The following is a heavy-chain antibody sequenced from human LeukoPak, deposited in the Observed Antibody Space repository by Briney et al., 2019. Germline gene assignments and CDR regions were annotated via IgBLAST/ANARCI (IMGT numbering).Heavy chain of an antibody. Sequence: GASVKVSCKASGGTFSSYAISWVRQAPGQGLEWMGGIIPIFGTANYAQKFQGRVTITADESTSTAYMELSSLRSEDTAVYYCARGSSRSPRDAFDIWGQGTMVTVSS. CDR3: ARGSSRSPRDAFDI. V-gene: IGHV1-69*13. CDR1: GGTFSSYA. CDR2: IIPIFGTA. J-gene: IGHJ3*02.